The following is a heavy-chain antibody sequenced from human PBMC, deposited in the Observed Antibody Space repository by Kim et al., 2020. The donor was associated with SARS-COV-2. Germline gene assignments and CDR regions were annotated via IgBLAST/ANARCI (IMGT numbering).Heavy chain of an antibody. CDR1: GGSFSGYY. Sequence: SETLSLTCAVYGGSFSGYYWSWIRQPPGKGLEWIGEINHSGSTNYNPSLKSRVTISVDTSKNQFSLKLSSVTAADTAVYYCARKPSSWYLHLFDPWGQGTLVTVSS. V-gene: IGHV4-34*01. CDR2: INHSGST. J-gene: IGHJ5*02. CDR3: ARKPSSWYLHLFDP. D-gene: IGHD6-13*01.